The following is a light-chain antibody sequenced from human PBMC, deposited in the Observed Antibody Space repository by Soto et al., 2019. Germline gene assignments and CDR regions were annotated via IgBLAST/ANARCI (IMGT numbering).Light chain of an antibody. CDR1: QSVSSY. CDR2: DAS. V-gene: IGKV3-11*01. J-gene: IGKJ1*01. Sequence: EIVLAQSPATLSLSPGERATLSCRASQSVSSYLAWYQQKPGQAPRLLIYDASNRATGIPARFSGSGSGTDFTLTISSLEPEDFAVYYCQQRSNWPKTSGQGTKADI. CDR3: QQRSNWPKT.